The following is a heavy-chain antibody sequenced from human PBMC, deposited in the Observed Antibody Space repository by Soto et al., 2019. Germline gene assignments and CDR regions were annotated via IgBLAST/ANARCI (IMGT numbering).Heavy chain of an antibody. CDR3: ERTKLLGPYYFDF. CDR1: GFSLRTPGMR. J-gene: IGHJ4*02. CDR2: VDWNDDT. Sequence: SGPTLVNPTQTLTLTCTVAGFSLRTPGMRISWLRQPPGKALEWLGRVDWNDDTFYDTSLTTRLTISKENSKNRVVLTLTNVDPVDTATYFCERTKLLGPYYFDFWGQGALVTVSS. V-gene: IGHV2-70*04. D-gene: IGHD1-26*01.